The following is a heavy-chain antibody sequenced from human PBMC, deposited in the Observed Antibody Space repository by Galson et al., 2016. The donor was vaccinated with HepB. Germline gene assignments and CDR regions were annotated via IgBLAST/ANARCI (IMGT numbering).Heavy chain of an antibody. J-gene: IGHJ6*04. D-gene: IGHD6-19*01. CDR2: IYTAGDT. Sequence: SLRLSCAASGFSFSNYDMYWVRQAPGKGLEWVSSIYTAGDTYYEDSVEGRFTVSRENAKDSLYLHMNSLRAGDTAVYYCVRGSYSSDWYRTSAYDFGMDVWGTGTPVTVSS. V-gene: IGHV3-13*01. CDR1: GFSFSNYD. CDR3: VRGSYSSDWYRTSAYDFGMDV.